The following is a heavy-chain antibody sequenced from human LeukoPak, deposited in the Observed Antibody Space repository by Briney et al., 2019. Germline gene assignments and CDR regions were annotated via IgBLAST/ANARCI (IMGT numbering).Heavy chain of an antibody. J-gene: IGHJ4*02. Sequence: PGGSLRLSCAASGFTVSSNYMSWVRQDPGKGLEWVSVIYSGGSTYYADSVKGRFTISRDNSKNTLYLQMNSLRAEDTAVYYCARERYDFWSGYSYYFDYWGQGTLVTVSS. CDR2: IYSGGST. V-gene: IGHV3-53*01. D-gene: IGHD3-3*01. CDR1: GFTVSSNY. CDR3: ARERYDFWSGYSYYFDY.